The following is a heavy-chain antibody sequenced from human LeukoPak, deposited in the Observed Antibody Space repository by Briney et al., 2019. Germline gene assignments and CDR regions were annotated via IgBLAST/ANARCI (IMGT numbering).Heavy chain of an antibody. V-gene: IGHV3-23*01. CDR3: ARELREHGVFDI. D-gene: IGHD1-26*01. CDR1: GFTFSSYA. Sequence: GGSLRLSCAASGFTFSSYAMSWVRQAPGKGLEWVSAISGSGGSTYYADSVKGQFTISRDNSKNTLYLQMNSLRAEDTAMYYCARELREHGVFDIWGQGTMVTVSS. CDR2: ISGSGGST. J-gene: IGHJ3*02.